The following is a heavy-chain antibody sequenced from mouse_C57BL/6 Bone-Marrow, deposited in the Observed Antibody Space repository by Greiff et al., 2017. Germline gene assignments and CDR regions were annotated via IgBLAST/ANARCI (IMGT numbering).Heavy chain of an antibody. D-gene: IGHD2-3*01. CDR3: ARHEGDGYYFDY. V-gene: IGHV1-62-2*01. Sequence: QVQLKESGAELVKPGASVKLSCKASGYTFTEYTIHWVKQRSGQGLEWIGWFYPGSGSIKYNEKFKDKATLTADKSSSTVYMELSRLTSEDSAVXFCARHEGDGYYFDYWGKGTTLTVSS. J-gene: IGHJ2*01. CDR1: GYTFTEYT. CDR2: FYPGSGSI.